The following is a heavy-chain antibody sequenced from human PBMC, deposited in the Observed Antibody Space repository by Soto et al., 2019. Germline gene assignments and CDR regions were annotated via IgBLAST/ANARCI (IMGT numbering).Heavy chain of an antibody. D-gene: IGHD2-15*01. J-gene: IGHJ4*02. Sequence: QVQLVESGGGVVQPGRSLRLSCVASGFTFSTYAMHWVRQAPGKGLEWVAVIWYDGTNKYYADSVKGRFTISRDNSKNTLYLQMNSLWAEDTAVYYCARDPKAAPGLYYFDYWGQGTLVTVSS. CDR2: IWYDGTNK. CDR1: GFTFSTYA. CDR3: ARDPKAAPGLYYFDY. V-gene: IGHV3-33*01.